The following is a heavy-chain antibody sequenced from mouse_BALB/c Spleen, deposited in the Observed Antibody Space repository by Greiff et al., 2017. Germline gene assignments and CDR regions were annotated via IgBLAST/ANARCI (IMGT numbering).Heavy chain of an antibody. J-gene: IGHJ2*01. V-gene: IGHV5-4*02. CDR3: ATGTGDY. Sequence: EVKLVESGGGLVKPGGSLKLSCAASGFTFSDYYMYWVRQTPEKRLEWVATISDGGSYTYYPDSVKGRFTISRDNAKNNLYLQMSSLKSEDTAMYYCATGTGDYWGQGTTLTVSS. D-gene: IGHD4-1*01. CDR2: ISDGGSYT. CDR1: GFTFSDYY.